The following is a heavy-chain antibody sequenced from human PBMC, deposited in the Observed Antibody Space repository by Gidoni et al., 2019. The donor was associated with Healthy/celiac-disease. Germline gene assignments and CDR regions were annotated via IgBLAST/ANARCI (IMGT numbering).Heavy chain of an antibody. Sequence: QVQLQESGPGLVKPSQTLSLTCTVSGGSISSGGSYWSWIRQHPGKGLEWIGYIYYSGSTYYNPSLKSRVTISVDTSKNQFSLKLSSVTAADTAVYYCARFLRYFDWLLFNDAFDIWGQGTMVTVSS. D-gene: IGHD3-9*01. V-gene: IGHV4-31*03. CDR2: IYYSGST. CDR3: ARFLRYFDWLLFNDAFDI. CDR1: GGSISSGGSY. J-gene: IGHJ3*02.